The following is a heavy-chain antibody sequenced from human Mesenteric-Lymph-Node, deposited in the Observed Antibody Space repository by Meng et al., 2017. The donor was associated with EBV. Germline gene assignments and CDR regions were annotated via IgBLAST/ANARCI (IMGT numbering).Heavy chain of an antibody. CDR3: VRDGDGIVPSINFDY. Sequence: QVQAVQSGAEVKKPGASVKVSCKASGYTFTNYDISWVRQAPGQGLDWMGWISGHNGNTNYAQKFQGRVTLTTDTSTSTAYMELRSLRSDDTAVYYCVRDGDGIVPSINFDYWGQGTLVTVSS. V-gene: IGHV1-18*01. J-gene: IGHJ4*02. CDR2: ISGHNGNT. D-gene: IGHD5-12*01. CDR1: GYTFTNYD.